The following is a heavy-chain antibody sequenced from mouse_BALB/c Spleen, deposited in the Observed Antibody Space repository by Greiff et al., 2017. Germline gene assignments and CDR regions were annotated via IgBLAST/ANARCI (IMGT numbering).Heavy chain of an antibody. CDR1: GFSLSTYGIG. J-gene: IGHJ2*01. D-gene: IGHD1-1*01. Sequence: QVTLKVSGPGILQPSQTLSLTCSFSGFSLSTYGIGVGWIRQPSGKGLEWLAHIWWNDNKYYNTALKSRLTISKDTSNNQVFLKIASVDTADTATYYCARITTVVATDYWGQGTTLTVSS. CDR2: IWWNDNK. CDR3: ARITTVVATDY. V-gene: IGHV8-11*01.